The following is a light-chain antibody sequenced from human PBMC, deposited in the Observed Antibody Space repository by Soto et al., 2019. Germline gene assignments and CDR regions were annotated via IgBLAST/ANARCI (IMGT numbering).Light chain of an antibody. Sequence: QSVLTQPASVSGSPGQSITISCTGTTSDVGGYNYVSWFQQHPGKVPKLMIYEVSHRPSGVSNRFSGSKSGNTASLTISGLQAEDEAEYYCSSFTNAYTWVFGGGTKLTVL. CDR3: SSFTNAYTWV. V-gene: IGLV2-14*01. J-gene: IGLJ3*02. CDR2: EVS. CDR1: TSDVGGYNY.